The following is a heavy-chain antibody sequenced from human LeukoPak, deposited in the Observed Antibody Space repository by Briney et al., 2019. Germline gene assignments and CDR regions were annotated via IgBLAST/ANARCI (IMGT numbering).Heavy chain of an antibody. V-gene: IGHV3-74*01. Sequence: PGGSLRLSCAASGYTFSSYWMHWVRQTLGKGLVWVSRINSDGSDTRYADSVKGRFTISRDNAKDTLYLQMNSLRAEDTAVYYCARGPIPATAIPENWGQGTLVTVAS. CDR1: GYTFSSYW. CDR2: INSDGSDT. J-gene: IGHJ4*02. CDR3: ARGPIPATAIPEN. D-gene: IGHD2-2*02.